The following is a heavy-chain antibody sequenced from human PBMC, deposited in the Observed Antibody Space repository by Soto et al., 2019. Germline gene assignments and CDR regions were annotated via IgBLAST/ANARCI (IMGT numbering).Heavy chain of an antibody. CDR1: GGTFSSYA. D-gene: IGHD6-13*01. CDR3: ARDSSSWYDPSGGVGMDV. CDR2: IIPIFGTA. J-gene: IGHJ6*02. Sequence: QVQLVQSGAEVKKPGSSVKVSCKASGGTFSSYAISWVRQAPGQGLEWMGGIIPIFGTANYAQNFQGRVTITAQESTSTAYMELSSLRSEDTAVSYGARDSSSWYDPSGGVGMDVWGQGTTVTVSS. V-gene: IGHV1-69*01.